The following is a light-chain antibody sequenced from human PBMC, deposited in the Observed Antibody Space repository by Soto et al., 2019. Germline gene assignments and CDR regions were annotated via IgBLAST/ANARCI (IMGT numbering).Light chain of an antibody. CDR1: SGHSSYI. J-gene: IGLJ2*01. CDR2: LEGSGSY. CDR3: ETWDINPQV. Sequence: QPVLTQSSSASASLGSSVKLTCTLSSGHSSYIIAWHQQQPGKAPRYLMKLEGSGSYNKGSGVPDRFSGSSSGADRYLTISNLQFADEADYYCETWDINPQVFGGGTKLTVL. V-gene: IGLV4-60*02.